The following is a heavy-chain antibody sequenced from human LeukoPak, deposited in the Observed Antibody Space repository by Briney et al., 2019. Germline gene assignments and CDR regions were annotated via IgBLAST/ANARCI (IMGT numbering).Heavy chain of an antibody. Sequence: SEILSLTWAVYGASFSGYYWSWMRQPPGKGLEWIGEINHSGSTNYNPSLKSRVTISVDTSKNQFSLKLSSVTAADTAVYYCARVGANGSGSPYYGMDVWGQGTTVTVSS. CDR1: GASFSGYY. D-gene: IGHD3-10*01. CDR2: INHSGST. V-gene: IGHV4-34*01. CDR3: ARVGANGSGSPYYGMDV. J-gene: IGHJ6*02.